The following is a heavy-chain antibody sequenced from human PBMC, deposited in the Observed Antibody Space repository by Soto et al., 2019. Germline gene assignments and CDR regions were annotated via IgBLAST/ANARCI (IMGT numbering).Heavy chain of an antibody. D-gene: IGHD1-26*01. V-gene: IGHV4-59*08. CDR1: GASVSDGY. J-gene: IGHJ5*02. CDR3: ARSYYDSTGFAVGP. CDR2: MYFGGSF. Sequence: QPQLQESGPGLVKPSETLSLNCTVSGASVSDGYWSWIRQPPGKGLEWIGFMYFGGSFTYNPSLTRRATISVDTSNNQYSLKLTSVTAADTAVYYCARSYYDSTGFAVGPWGQGTLVTVSS.